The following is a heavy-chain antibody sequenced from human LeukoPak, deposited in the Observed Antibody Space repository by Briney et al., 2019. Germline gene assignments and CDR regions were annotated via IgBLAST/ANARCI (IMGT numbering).Heavy chain of an antibody. J-gene: IGHJ6*03. CDR2: IYYSGST. V-gene: IGHV4-59*01. CDR1: GGSISSYY. CDR3: AXXXXXXXXXSXYYYXYMDV. Sequence: SETLSLTCTVSGGSISSYYWSWIRQPPGKGLEWIGYIYYSGSTNYNPSLKSRVTISVDTSKHQFSLKLSSVTAADTAVYYCAXXXXXXXXXSXYYYXYMDVWGKGTTVTVSS.